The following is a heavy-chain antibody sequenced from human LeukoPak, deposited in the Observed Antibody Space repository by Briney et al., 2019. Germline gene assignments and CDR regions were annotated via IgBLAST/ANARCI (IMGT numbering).Heavy chain of an antibody. Sequence: GGSLRLSCAASGFTFSSYSMNWVRQAPGKGLEWVSSISSSSSYIYYADSVKGRFTISRDNAKNSLYLQMNSLRAEDTAVYYCARDVGAVAGPEDYWGQGTLVTVSS. CDR2: ISSSSSYI. D-gene: IGHD6-19*01. CDR3: ARDVGAVAGPEDY. V-gene: IGHV3-21*01. J-gene: IGHJ4*02. CDR1: GFTFSSYS.